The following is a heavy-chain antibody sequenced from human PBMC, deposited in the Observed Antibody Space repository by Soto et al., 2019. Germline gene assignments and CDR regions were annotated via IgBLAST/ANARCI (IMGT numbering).Heavy chain of an antibody. V-gene: IGHV4-34*01. Sequence: PSETLSLTCAVYGGSFSGYYWSWIRQPPGKGLEWIGEINHSGSTNYNPSLKSRVTISVDTSKNQFSLKLSSVTAADTAVYYCARSGYDFKDWFDPWGQGTLVTVSS. J-gene: IGHJ5*02. CDR3: ARSGYDFKDWFDP. D-gene: IGHD5-12*01. CDR2: INHSGST. CDR1: GGSFSGYY.